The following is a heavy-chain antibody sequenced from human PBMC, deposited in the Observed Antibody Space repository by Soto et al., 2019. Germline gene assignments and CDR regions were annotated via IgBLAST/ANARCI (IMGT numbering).Heavy chain of an antibody. V-gene: IGHV3-48*02. D-gene: IGHD3-9*01. J-gene: IGHJ4*02. CDR1: GFTFSSYS. CDR2: ISSSSSTI. Sequence: GGSLRLSCAASGFTFSSYSMNWVRQAPGKGLEWVSYISSSSSTIYYADSVKGRFTISRDNAKNSLYLQMNSLRDEDTAVYYCARDFEDYDILTGYLYYFDYWGQGTLVTVS. CDR3: ARDFEDYDILTGYLYYFDY.